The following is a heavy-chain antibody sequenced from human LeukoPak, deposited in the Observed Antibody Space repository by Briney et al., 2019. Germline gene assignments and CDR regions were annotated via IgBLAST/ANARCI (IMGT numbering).Heavy chain of an antibody. V-gene: IGHV1-46*01. Sequence: ASVKVSCKASGYTFTSYYMHWARQAPGQGLEWMGIINPSGGSTSYAQKFQGRVTMTRDMSTSTVYMELSSLRSEDTAVYYCARDPYYYDSSGYYPYWYFDLWGQGTLVTVSS. CDR1: GYTFTSYY. D-gene: IGHD3-22*01. CDR2: INPSGGST. J-gene: IGHJ2*01. CDR3: ARDPYYYDSSGYYPYWYFDL.